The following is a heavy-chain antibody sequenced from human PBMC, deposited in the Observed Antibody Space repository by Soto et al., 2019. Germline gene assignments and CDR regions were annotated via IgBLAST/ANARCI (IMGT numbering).Heavy chain of an antibody. D-gene: IGHD1-7*01. J-gene: IGHJ4*02. CDR1: GFTFSNAW. CDR2: IKSKTDGGTT. CDR3: TTDVIWATGTTG. Sequence: EVQLVESGGGLVKPGGSLRLSCAASGFTFSNAWMSWVRQAPGKGLEWVGRIKSKTDGGTTDYAAPVKGRFTISRDDSKNTLYLQMNCLKTEDTAVYYCTTDVIWATGTTGWGQGTLVTVSS. V-gene: IGHV3-15*01.